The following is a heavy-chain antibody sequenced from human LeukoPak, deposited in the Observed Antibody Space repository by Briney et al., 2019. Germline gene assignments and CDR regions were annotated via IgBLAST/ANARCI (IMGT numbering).Heavy chain of an antibody. CDR3: AESSGSSVFDY. CDR2: INHSGGT. Sequence: SETLSLTCAVYGGSFSGYYWSWIRQPPGKGLEWIGEINHSGGTNYNPSLKSRVTISVDTSKNQFSLKLSSVTAADTAVYYCAESSGSSVFDYWGQGTLVTVSS. V-gene: IGHV4-34*01. CDR1: GGSFSGYY. D-gene: IGHD3-10*01. J-gene: IGHJ4*02.